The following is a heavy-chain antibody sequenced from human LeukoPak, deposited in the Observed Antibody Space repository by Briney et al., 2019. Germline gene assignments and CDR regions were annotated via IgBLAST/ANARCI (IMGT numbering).Heavy chain of an antibody. CDR2: INPICGGT. J-gene: IGHJ5*02. D-gene: IGHD3-22*01. CDR1: GDTFTGYY. CDR3: ARDLSGYYQSSGYYSSSWFDP. V-gene: IGHV1-2*02. Sequence: ASVKVSCKASGDTFTGYYMRWVRQAPGQGLEWMGWINPICGGTNYAQKFQGRVTMTGDTPTSTAYMELSRLRSDDTAVYYCARDLSGYYQSSGYYSSSWFDPWGQGGLLTVSS.